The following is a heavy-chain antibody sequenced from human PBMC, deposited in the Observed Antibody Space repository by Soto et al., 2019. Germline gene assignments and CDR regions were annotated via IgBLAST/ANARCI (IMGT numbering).Heavy chain of an antibody. CDR3: ARDIRDYYYYYGMDV. CDR2: IDPSDSYT. Sequence: GVSLKISCKGSGYSFASYWSSWVLQMPGKGLEWMGRIDPSDSYTNYSPSFQGHVTISADKSISTAYLQWSSLKASDTAMYYCARDIRDYYYYYGMDVWGQGTTVTVSS. D-gene: IGHD5-12*01. V-gene: IGHV5-10-1*01. J-gene: IGHJ6*02. CDR1: GYSFASYW.